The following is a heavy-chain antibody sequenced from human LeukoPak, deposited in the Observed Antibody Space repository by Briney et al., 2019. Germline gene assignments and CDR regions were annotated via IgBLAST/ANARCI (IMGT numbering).Heavy chain of an antibody. Sequence: SQTLSLTCVISGDSVSSHSSAWNWIRQSPSRGLEWLGRTYYRSKWYHDYAVSVRSRMSINPDTSKNQFSLQLSSVTAADTAVYYCARGLRRAFDPWGQGTLVTVSS. CDR1: GDSVSSHSSA. V-gene: IGHV6-1*01. CDR2: TYYRSKWYH. J-gene: IGHJ5*02. D-gene: IGHD1-14*01. CDR3: ARGLRRAFDP.